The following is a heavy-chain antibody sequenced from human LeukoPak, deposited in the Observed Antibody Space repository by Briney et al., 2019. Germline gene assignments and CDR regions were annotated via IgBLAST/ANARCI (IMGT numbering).Heavy chain of an antibody. CDR1: GGSISSSSYY. CDR2: MFYSGST. Sequence: PSETLSLTCTVSGGSISSSSYYWGWIRQPPGKGLEWIVSMFYSGSTYYNPSLKSRVTISVDTSKNQFSLRLSSVTAADTAVYYCAKKTYYYDSSGYYFDPWGQGTLVTVSS. CDR3: AKKTYYYDSSGYYFDP. J-gene: IGHJ5*02. V-gene: IGHV4-39*01. D-gene: IGHD3-22*01.